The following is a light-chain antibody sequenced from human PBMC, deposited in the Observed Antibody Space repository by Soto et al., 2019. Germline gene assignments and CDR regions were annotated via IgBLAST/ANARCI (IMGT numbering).Light chain of an antibody. CDR1: QSISSW. Sequence: DIQMTQSPSTLSASVGDRVTITCRASQSISSWLAWYQQKPGKAPKLLIYDASSLESGVPSRFSGSGSGTEFTLTISSLQPDDFATYYCQQYNSYAVHFGPGTKVDLK. CDR3: QQYNSYAVH. V-gene: IGKV1-5*01. J-gene: IGKJ3*01. CDR2: DAS.